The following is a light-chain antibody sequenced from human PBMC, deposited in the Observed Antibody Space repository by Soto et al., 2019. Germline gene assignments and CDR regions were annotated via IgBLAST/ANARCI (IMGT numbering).Light chain of an antibody. V-gene: IGKV3-20*01. CDR3: QQYVRSPPSWT. Sequence: ETVLTQSPGPLSLSPGERATLSCRASQSVSSSYLAWYQQKPGQAPRLLIYDASSRATGIPDRFSGSGSGTDFTLTISRLEPEDFAVYYCQQYVRSPPSWTFGQGTKVEIK. CDR1: QSVSSSY. CDR2: DAS. J-gene: IGKJ1*01.